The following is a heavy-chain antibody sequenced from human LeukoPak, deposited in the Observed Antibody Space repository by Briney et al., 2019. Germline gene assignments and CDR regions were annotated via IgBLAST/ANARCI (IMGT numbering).Heavy chain of an antibody. CDR2: ISAYNGNT. CDR3: GRDLLGCSGGACYSSDY. V-gene: IGHV1-18*01. D-gene: IGHD2-15*01. Sequence: ASVKVSCKASGYTFTSYGISWVRQAPGQGLEWMGWISAYNGNTNYAQKLQGRVTMTTDTFTNTAYMELRSLTSDDTAVYYCGRDLLGCSGGACYSSDYWGRGTLVTVSS. CDR1: GYTFTSYG. J-gene: IGHJ4*02.